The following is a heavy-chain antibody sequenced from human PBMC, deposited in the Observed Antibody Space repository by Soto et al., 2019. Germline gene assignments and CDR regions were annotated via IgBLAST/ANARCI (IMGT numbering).Heavy chain of an antibody. V-gene: IGHV3-23*04. CDR1: GFTFSTSA. CDR2: ISGSGGST. Sequence: EVQLAESGGGLVQPGGSLRLSCAASGFTFSTSAMSWVRQAPGKGLEWVSLISGSGGSTYYADSVKGRFTISRDNPKNTLYVQMNSLRVEDTAVYYCAKAGKTTVTTELDYWGQGTLVTVSS. J-gene: IGHJ4*02. D-gene: IGHD4-17*01. CDR3: AKAGKTTVTTELDY.